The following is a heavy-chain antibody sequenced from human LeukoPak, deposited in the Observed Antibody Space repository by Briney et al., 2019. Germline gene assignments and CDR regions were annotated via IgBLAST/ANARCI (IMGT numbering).Heavy chain of an antibody. CDR1: GGSISSGSYY. CDR2: INHSGST. J-gene: IGHJ5*02. V-gene: IGHV4-61*09. CDR3: ARRRVVPAATRYNWFDP. D-gene: IGHD2-2*01. Sequence: SQTLSLTCTVSGGSISSGSYYWSWIRQPAGKGLEWIGEINHSGSTNYNPSLKSRVTISVDTSKNQFSLKLSSVTAADTAVYYCARRRVVPAATRYNWFDPWGQGTLVTVSS.